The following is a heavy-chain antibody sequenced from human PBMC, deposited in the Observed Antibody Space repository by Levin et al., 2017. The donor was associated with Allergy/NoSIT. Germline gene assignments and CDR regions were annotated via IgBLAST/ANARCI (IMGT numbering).Heavy chain of an antibody. CDR2: ISSSSSYT. CDR3: ARLYGSGSYYDWNYFDY. Sequence: GESLKISCAASGFTFSDYYMSWIRQAPGKGLEWVSYISSSSSYTNYADSVKGRFTISRDNAKNSLYLQMNSLRAEDTAVYYCARLYGSGSYYDWNYFDYWGQGTLVTVSS. CDR1: GFTFSDYY. J-gene: IGHJ4*02. D-gene: IGHD3-10*01. V-gene: IGHV3-11*03.